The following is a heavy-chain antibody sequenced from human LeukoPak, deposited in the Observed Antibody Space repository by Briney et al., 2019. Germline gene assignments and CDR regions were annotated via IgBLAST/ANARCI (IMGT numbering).Heavy chain of an antibody. V-gene: IGHV1-69*13. CDR3: AEEVYYDSSGYYPNWFDP. J-gene: IGHJ5*02. Sequence: SVKVSCKASGGTFSSYAISWVRQAPGQGLEWMGGIIPIFGTADYAQKFQGRVTITADESTSTAYMELSSLRSEDTAVYYCAEEVYYDSSGYYPNWFDPWGQGTLVTVSS. D-gene: IGHD3-22*01. CDR2: IIPIFGTA. CDR1: GGTFSSYA.